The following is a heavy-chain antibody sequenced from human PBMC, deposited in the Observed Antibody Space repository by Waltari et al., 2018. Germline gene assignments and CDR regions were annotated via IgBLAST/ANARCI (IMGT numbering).Heavy chain of an antibody. CDR3: ASFRIAAAGTFDPDY. J-gene: IGHJ4*02. Sequence: QLQLQESGPGLVKPSATLSLTCTVPGGSISSSSYYWGWLRQPPGKGLEWIGSIYYSGSTYYNPSLKSRVTISVDTSKNQFSLKLSSVTAADTAVYYCASFRIAAAGTFDPDYWGQGTLVTVSS. D-gene: IGHD6-13*01. V-gene: IGHV4-39*01. CDR1: GGSISSSSYY. CDR2: IYYSGST.